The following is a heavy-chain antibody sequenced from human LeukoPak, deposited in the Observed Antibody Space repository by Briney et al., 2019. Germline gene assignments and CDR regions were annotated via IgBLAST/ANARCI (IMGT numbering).Heavy chain of an antibody. CDR2: ICDGDGTT. J-gene: IGHJ4*02. CDR1: GFTFSSYA. D-gene: IGHD3-9*01. Sequence: GGSLRLSCAASGFTFSSYAMSWVRQAQGKGLEWVSGICDGDGTTYYADSVKGRLTISRDNFKKTLYLQMNSLTAEDTAVYYCAKVISGTYDILTGRRIHPFDYWGQGALVAGSS. V-gene: IGHV3-23*01. CDR3: AKVISGTYDILTGRRIHPFDY.